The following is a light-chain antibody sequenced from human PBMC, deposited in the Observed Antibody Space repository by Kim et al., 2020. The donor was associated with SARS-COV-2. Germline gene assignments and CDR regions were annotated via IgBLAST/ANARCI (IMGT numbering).Light chain of an antibody. CDR1: SSDVGSYNL. J-gene: IGLJ3*02. CDR3: CSYAGSNAGV. CDR2: DVS. V-gene: IGLV2-23*02. Sequence: QSALTQPASASGSPGQWITISCTGTSSDVGSYNLVCWYQQPPGKAPNLMIYDVSKRPSGLSNRFACSTCGNTALLTIAGHQAEDEDDYCCCSYAGSNAGVFGGGTQLTVL.